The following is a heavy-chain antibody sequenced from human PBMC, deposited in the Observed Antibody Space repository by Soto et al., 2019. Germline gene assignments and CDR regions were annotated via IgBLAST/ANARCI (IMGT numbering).Heavy chain of an antibody. D-gene: IGHD3-22*01. CDR3: ARTNPGYYYDSSGYPLAFDI. J-gene: IGHJ3*02. CDR1: GYSFTSYW. CDR2: IYPGDSDT. Sequence: GESLKISCKGSGYSFTSYWIGWVRQMPGKGLEWMGIIYPGDSDTRYSPSFQGQVTISADKSISTAYLQWSSLKASDTAMYYCARTNPGYYYDSSGYPLAFDIWGQGTMVTVSS. V-gene: IGHV5-51*01.